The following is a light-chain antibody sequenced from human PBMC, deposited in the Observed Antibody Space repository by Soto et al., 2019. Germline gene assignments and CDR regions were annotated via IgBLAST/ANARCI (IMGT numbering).Light chain of an antibody. Sequence: IVMTQTPLSSPVTLGQPASISCRSSQSLVYSDGNTYLSWLQQRPGQPPRLLIYKISNRLSGVPDRFSGSGAGTDFTLKITRVEAEDVGLYYCMQATQFPWTFGQGTRVEIK. J-gene: IGKJ1*01. CDR3: MQATQFPWT. CDR2: KIS. V-gene: IGKV2-24*01. CDR1: QSLVYSDGNTY.